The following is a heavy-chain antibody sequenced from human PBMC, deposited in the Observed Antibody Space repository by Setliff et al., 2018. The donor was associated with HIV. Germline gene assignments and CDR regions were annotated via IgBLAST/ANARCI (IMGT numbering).Heavy chain of an antibody. CDR1: GYTFCSYG. Sequence: GAPVKASCKASGYTFCSYGISWVRQAPGQGLEWMGWINSYDGNTNYEQKFQGRVTMTTDTSTTSAYLELRSLRPDDTAVYFCARNKLSDAFDVWGPGTMVTVSS. V-gene: IGHV1-18*01. CDR2: INSYDGNT. CDR3: ARNKLSDAFDV. D-gene: IGHD1-1*01. J-gene: IGHJ3*01.